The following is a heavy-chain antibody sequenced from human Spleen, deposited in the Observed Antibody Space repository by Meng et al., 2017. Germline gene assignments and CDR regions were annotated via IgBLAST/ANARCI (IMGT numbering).Heavy chain of an antibody. D-gene: IGHD3-10*01. Sequence: QVHLLQSGPKVKKPGASVRVACNASGYTFTGYGVSWVRQAPGQGLEWMARLGAHDGDTSHAPKFQGRVTVSADRPTATAYMELRSLRSDDTAVYYCARGTPGRSYSDYWGQGTLVTVSS. J-gene: IGHJ4*02. V-gene: IGHV1-18*01. CDR3: ARGTPGRSYSDY. CDR2: LGAHDGDT. CDR1: GYTFTGYG.